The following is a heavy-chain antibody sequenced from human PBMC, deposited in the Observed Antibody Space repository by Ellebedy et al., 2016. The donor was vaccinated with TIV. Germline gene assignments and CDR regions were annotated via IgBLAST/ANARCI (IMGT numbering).Heavy chain of an antibody. V-gene: IGHV3-74*01. D-gene: IGHD3-16*01. CDR1: GFTFSSYS. Sequence: GGSLRLSCAASGFTFSSYSMNWVRQAPGKGLVWVSRINSDGSSTSYADSVKGRFTISRDNAKNTLYLQMNSLRAEDTAVYYCARNGPLRLGESDGMDVWGQGTTVTVSS. CDR3: ARNGPLRLGESDGMDV. J-gene: IGHJ6*02. CDR2: INSDGSST.